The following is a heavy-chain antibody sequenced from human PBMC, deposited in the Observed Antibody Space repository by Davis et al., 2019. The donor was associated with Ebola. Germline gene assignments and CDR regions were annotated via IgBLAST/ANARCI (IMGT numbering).Heavy chain of an antibody. D-gene: IGHD3-16*01. CDR1: GYTFTSSG. V-gene: IGHV1-18*01. J-gene: IGHJ6*02. CDR2: ISAYNGNT. CDR3: ARIGGPYYYYGMDV. Sequence: ASVKVSCKASGYTFTSSGISWVRQDPGQGLEWMGWISAYNGNTNYAQKLQGRVTMTTDTSTSTAYMELRSLRSEDTAVYYCARIGGPYYYYGMDVWGQGTTVTVSS.